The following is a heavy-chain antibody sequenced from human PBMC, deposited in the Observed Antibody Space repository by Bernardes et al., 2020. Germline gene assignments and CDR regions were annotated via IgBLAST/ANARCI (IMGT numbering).Heavy chain of an antibody. D-gene: IGHD2-21*01. CDR1: LFSLNTTEMC. CDR2: IDGEGDT. Sequence: SRTTLAKPSRTLTLACRFSLFSLNTTEMCVSWVRQAPGKALEWLARIDGEGDTYYNASLKTRLTLSRDTSKNQVVLTMTNVDPVDTATYYCARALAAIPGYYYYYLDVWGKGTTVTVS. J-gene: IGHJ6*03. CDR3: ARALAAIPGYYYYYLDV. V-gene: IGHV2-70*18.